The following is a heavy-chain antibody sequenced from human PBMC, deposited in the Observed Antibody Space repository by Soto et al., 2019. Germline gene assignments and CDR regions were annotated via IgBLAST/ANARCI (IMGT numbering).Heavy chain of an antibody. V-gene: IGHV4-34*01. CDR1: DESFSNYY. CDR2: INQSGTT. J-gene: IGHJ4*02. Sequence: QVQLQQWGAGLLKPSETLSLTCAVYDESFSNYYWTWIRQPPGKGPEWIGEINQSGTTNYNPSLQSRVTMSVDTSKIQFSLKLSSVTAADTAVYYCAVYCSYGSSSCCPPFDYWSQGLLVTVS. D-gene: IGHD3-22*01. CDR3: AVYCSYGSSSCCPPFDY.